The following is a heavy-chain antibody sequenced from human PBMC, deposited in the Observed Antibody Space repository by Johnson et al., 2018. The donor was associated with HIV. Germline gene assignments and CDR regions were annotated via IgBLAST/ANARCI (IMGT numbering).Heavy chain of an antibody. V-gene: IGHV3-13*01. D-gene: IGHD1-26*01. CDR3: AKDLEVGGSYDAFDI. CDR2: IGTAGDT. CDR1: GFTVSSNY. J-gene: IGHJ3*02. Sequence: VQVVECGGGLVQPGGSLRLSCAASGFTVSSNYMSWVRQAPGKGLEWVSAIGTAGDTYYPGSVKGRFTISRENAKNSLYLQMNSLRAEDTALYYCAKDLEVGGSYDAFDIWGQGTMVTVSS.